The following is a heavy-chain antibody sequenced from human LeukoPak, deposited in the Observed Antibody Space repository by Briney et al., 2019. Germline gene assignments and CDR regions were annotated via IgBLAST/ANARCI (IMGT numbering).Heavy chain of an antibody. J-gene: IGHJ3*02. CDR1: GGTFSSYA. Sequence: ASVKVSCKASGGTFSSYAISWVRQAPGQGLEWMGGIIPIFGTANYAQKFQGRVTITTDESTSTAYMELSSLRSEDTAVYYCARESGSYAWPRDAFDIWGQGTMVTVSS. CDR2: IIPIFGTA. D-gene: IGHD1-26*01. V-gene: IGHV1-69*05. CDR3: ARESGSYAWPRDAFDI.